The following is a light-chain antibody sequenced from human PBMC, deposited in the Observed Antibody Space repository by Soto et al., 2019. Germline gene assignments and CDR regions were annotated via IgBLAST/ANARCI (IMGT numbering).Light chain of an antibody. CDR3: QQYNIYWT. J-gene: IGKJ1*01. V-gene: IGKV1-5*03. CDR2: KAY. Sequence: DIQMTQSPSTLSASVGDRVTITCRASQSINSWLAWYQQKPGKAPKLLIYKAYSLESGVPSRFSGSGSGTEFTLTISSLQPDDFATYYCQQYNIYWTFGQGTKVEVK. CDR1: QSINSW.